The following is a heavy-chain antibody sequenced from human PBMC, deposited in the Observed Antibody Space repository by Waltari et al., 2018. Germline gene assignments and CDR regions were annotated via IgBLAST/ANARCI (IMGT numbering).Heavy chain of an antibody. V-gene: IGHV1-69*08. Sequence: QVQLVQSGAEVKKPGSSVKVSCKASGGTFSSYAISWVRQAPGKGLEWMGRIIPIFGTANYAQKFQGRVTITADKSTSTAYMELSSLRSEDTAVYYCAREVGATGEAYYYGMDVWGQGTTVTVSS. J-gene: IGHJ6*02. D-gene: IGHD1-26*01. CDR2: IIPIFGTA. CDR3: AREVGATGEAYYYGMDV. CDR1: GGTFSSYA.